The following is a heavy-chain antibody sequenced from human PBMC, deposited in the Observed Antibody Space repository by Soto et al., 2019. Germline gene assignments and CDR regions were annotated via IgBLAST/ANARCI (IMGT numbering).Heavy chain of an antibody. CDR1: GFTFSSYA. D-gene: IGHD6-13*01. J-gene: IGHJ4*02. V-gene: IGHV3-30-3*01. Sequence: QVQLVESGGGVVQPGRSLRLSCAASGFTFSSYAMHWVRQAPGKGLEWVAVISYDGSNKYYADSVKGRFTISRDNSKNTLYLQMNSLRAEDTAVYYCARDASSPYSSSWDDFDYWGQGTLVTVSS. CDR2: ISYDGSNK. CDR3: ARDASSPYSSSWDDFDY.